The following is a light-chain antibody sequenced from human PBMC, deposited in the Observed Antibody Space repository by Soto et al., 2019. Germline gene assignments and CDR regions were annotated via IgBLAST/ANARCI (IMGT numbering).Light chain of an antibody. J-gene: IGKJ1*01. CDR3: HQYDSSST. CDR2: KAS. V-gene: IGKV1-5*03. Sequence: DIQMTQCTSTLSACLGDTVTITCRASQSVGRWLAWYQQRPGKPPSVLIYKASTLKYGVPSRFSGSGSGTEFTLTISSLKPDDFGTYYCHQYDSSSTFGQGTKVDIK. CDR1: QSVGRW.